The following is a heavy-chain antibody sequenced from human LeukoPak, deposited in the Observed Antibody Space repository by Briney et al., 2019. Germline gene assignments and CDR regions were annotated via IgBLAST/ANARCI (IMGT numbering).Heavy chain of an antibody. CDR2: IWYDGSNK. V-gene: IGHV3-33*01. J-gene: IGHJ6*02. D-gene: IGHD3-22*01. Sequence: GGSLRLSCAASGFTFSSYGMHWVRQAPGKGLEWVAVIWYDGSNKYYADSVKGRFTISRDNSKNTLYLQMNSLRAEDAAVYYCARDTRRCYYDSSGYYHPEYYYYGMDVWGQGTTVTVSS. CDR1: GFTFSSYG. CDR3: ARDTRRCYYDSSGYYHPEYYYYGMDV.